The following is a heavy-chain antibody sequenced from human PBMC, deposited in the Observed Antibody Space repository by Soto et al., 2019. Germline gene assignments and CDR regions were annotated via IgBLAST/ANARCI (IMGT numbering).Heavy chain of an antibody. D-gene: IGHD3-10*01. CDR3: ANNCLTRFGHPYYGMDV. J-gene: IGHJ6*02. CDR2: ISWDGGST. CDR1: GFTFDDYT. Sequence: DVQLVESGGVVVQPGGSLRLSCAASGFTFDDYTMHWVRQAPGKGLEWVSLISWDGGSTYYADSVKGRFTISRDNSKNSLYLQMNSLRIEDTALYYCANNCLTRFGHPYYGMDVWCQGTTVTVSS. V-gene: IGHV3-43*01.